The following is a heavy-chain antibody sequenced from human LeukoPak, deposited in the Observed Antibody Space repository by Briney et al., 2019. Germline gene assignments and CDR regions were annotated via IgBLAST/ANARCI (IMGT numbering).Heavy chain of an antibody. Sequence: PSKTLSLTCIVSGGSISSYSWNWIRQSPGKGLEWVGYISHSGTTNYNPSLKSRVTISVDTSKNQFSLKLSSVTAADTAVYYCAREEQLTFDYWGQGTLVTVSS. CDR1: GGSISSYS. V-gene: IGHV4-59*12. CDR2: ISHSGTT. D-gene: IGHD1/OR15-1a*01. J-gene: IGHJ4*02. CDR3: AREEQLTFDY.